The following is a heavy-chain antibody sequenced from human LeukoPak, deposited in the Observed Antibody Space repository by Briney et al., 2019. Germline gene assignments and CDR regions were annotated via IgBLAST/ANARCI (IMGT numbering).Heavy chain of an antibody. CDR3: ATGSGWYSPDY. CDR2: IVVGSGDT. V-gene: IGHV1-58*02. D-gene: IGHD6-19*01. J-gene: IGHJ4*02. Sequence: SVKVSCKASGFTFTNSPMQRVRQARGQPLEWIGWIVVGSGDTNYAQKFQERVTLTRDLSTSTAYMELRSLRSEDTAVYYCATGSGWYSPDYWGQGTLVTVSS. CDR1: GFTFTNSP.